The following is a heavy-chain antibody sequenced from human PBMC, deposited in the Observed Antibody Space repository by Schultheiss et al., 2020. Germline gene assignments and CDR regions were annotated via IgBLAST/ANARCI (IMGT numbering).Heavy chain of an antibody. CDR1: GGSFSGYY. CDR3: ARGSVQQWLVSYYYYGMDV. D-gene: IGHD6-19*01. CDR2: INHSGST. Sequence: SQTLSLTCAVYGGSFSGYYWSWIRQPPGKGLEWIGEINHSGSTNYNPSLKSRVTISVDTSKNQFSLKLSSVTAADTAVYYCARGSVQQWLVSYYYYGMDVWGQGTTVTVSS. J-gene: IGHJ6*02. V-gene: IGHV4-34*01.